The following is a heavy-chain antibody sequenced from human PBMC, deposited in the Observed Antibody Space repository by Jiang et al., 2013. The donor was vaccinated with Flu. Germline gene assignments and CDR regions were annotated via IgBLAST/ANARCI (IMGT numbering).Heavy chain of an antibody. CDR2: TYYSGST. Sequence: GPGLVKPSETLSLTCTVSGGSISSYYWSWIRQPPGKGLEWIGYTYYSGSTNYNPSLKSRVTISVDTSKNQFSLKLSSVTAADTAVYYCARHDPGQYSRSPYAFDIWGQGTMVTVSS. J-gene: IGHJ3*02. CDR1: GGSISSYY. V-gene: IGHV4-59*08. CDR3: ARHDPGQYSRSPYAFDI. D-gene: IGHD6-13*01.